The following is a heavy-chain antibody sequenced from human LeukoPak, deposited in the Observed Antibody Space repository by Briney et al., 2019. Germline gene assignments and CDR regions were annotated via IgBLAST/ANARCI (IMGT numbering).Heavy chain of an antibody. CDR3: ARSWYFDL. CDR2: TTGSGATT. J-gene: IGHJ2*01. CDR1: GFTFSSYV. V-gene: IGHV3-23*01. Sequence: PGGSLRLSCAASGFTFSSYVMTWVRQAPGKGLEWVTTTTGSGATTDYADSVKGRFTISRDNSKNTLSLQMNSLRAEDTAVYYCARSWYFDLWGGGTLVTVSS.